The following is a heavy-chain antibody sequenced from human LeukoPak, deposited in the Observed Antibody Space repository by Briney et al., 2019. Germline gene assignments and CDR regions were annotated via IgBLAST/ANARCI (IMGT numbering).Heavy chain of an antibody. CDR3: ARGSRQPYYDSSGYLP. D-gene: IGHD3-22*01. V-gene: IGHV4-30-4*01. CDR2: IYYSGST. Sequence: PSETLSLTCTVSGGSISSGDYYWSWIRQPPGKGLEWIGYIYYSGSTYYNPSLKSRVTISVDTSKNQFSLKLSSVTAADTAVYYCARGSRQPYYDSSGYLPWGQGTLVTVSS. CDR1: GGSISSGDYY. J-gene: IGHJ5*02.